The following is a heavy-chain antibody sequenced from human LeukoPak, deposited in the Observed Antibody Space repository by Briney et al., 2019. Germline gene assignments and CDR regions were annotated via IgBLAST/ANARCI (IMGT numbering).Heavy chain of an antibody. Sequence: ASVKVSCKASGYTFTSYGISWVRQAPGQGLEWMGWISAYNGNTNYAQKLQGRVTMNTDTSTSTAYMELRSMRSDDTAVYYCARVRRYCSSTSCYETLPGGWFDPWGQGTLVTVSS. CDR1: GYTFTSYG. CDR3: ARVRRYCSSTSCYETLPGGWFDP. CDR2: ISAYNGNT. D-gene: IGHD2-2*01. J-gene: IGHJ5*02. V-gene: IGHV1-18*01.